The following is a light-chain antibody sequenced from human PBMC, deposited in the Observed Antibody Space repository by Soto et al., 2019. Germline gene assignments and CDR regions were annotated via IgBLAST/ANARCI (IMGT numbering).Light chain of an antibody. CDR1: SSDVGSSNR. CDR2: AVS. CDR3: SLYTDPSTL. V-gene: IGLV2-18*01. Sequence: QSALTQPPSVSGSPVQSITISCTGTSSDVGSSNRVSWYQQPPGTAPRLILYAVSNRPSGVPDRFSGSKSGNTASLTISGLQADDEADYHCSLYTDPSTLFGGGTKLTVL. J-gene: IGLJ2*01.